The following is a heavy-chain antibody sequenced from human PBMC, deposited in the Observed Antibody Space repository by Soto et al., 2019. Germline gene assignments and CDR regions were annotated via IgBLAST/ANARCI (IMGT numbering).Heavy chain of an antibody. D-gene: IGHD3-22*01. J-gene: IGHJ3*02. CDR2: IIPIFGTA. CDR3: ARDHVRRNYDSSGYPDAFDI. V-gene: IGHV1-69*13. CDR1: GGTFSSYA. Sequence: SVKVSCKASGGTFSSYAISWVRQAPGQGLEWMGGIIPIFGTANYAQKFQGRVTITADESTSTAYMELSSLRSEDTAVYYCARDHVRRNYDSSGYPDAFDIWGQGTMVTVSS.